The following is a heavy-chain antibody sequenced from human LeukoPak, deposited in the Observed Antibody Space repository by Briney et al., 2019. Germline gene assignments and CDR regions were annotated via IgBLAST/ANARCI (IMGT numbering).Heavy chain of an antibody. Sequence: SETLSLTCAVSGVSLSSDVYYWSWIRQPRGKGLEWIGYIYHSGSTYYNPSLKSRVTISLDKSKNQFSLKLSSVTAADTAVYYCARDRNGLGLEDYWGQGTPVTVSS. CDR3: ARDRNGLGLEDY. J-gene: IGHJ4*02. D-gene: IGHD4-11*01. V-gene: IGHV4-30-2*01. CDR1: GVSLSSDVYY. CDR2: IYHSGST.